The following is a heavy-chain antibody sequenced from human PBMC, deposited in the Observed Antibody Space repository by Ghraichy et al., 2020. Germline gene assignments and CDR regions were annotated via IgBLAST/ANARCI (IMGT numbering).Heavy chain of an antibody. J-gene: IGHJ4*02. Sequence: GGSLRLSCAVSGFTFSSYAMHWVRQSPGKGLEWVAGISYDGSNEFYADSVKGRFTISRDKSKNTLYLQMNSLHVEDTAVYYCAREGPGVGNNTAAFDYWGQGTLVTVSS. V-gene: IGHV3-30-3*01. CDR3: AREGPGVGNNTAAFDY. D-gene: IGHD1-26*01. CDR1: GFTFSSYA. CDR2: ISYDGSNE.